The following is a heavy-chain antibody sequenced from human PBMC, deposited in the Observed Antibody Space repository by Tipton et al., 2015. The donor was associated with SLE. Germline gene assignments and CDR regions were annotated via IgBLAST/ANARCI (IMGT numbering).Heavy chain of an antibody. D-gene: IGHD3-9*01. CDR2: INHSGST. V-gene: IGHV4-34*01. CDR3: ARDISDAPMAWAFDI. Sequence: TLSLTCAVYGGSFSGYYWSWIRQPPGKGLEWIGEINHSGSTNYNPSLKSRVTISVDTSKNQFSLKLSSVTAADTAVYYCARDISDAPMAWAFDIWGQGTMVTVSS. J-gene: IGHJ3*02. CDR1: GGSFSGYY.